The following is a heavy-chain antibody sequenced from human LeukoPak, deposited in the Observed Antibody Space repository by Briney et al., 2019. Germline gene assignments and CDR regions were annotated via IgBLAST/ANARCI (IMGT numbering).Heavy chain of an antibody. Sequence: GGSLRLSCAASGFTFSSFAMSWVRQAPGKGLEWVSTFSGSGGNTYYADSVKGRFSISRDNSKNTLYLQMNSLRAEDTAAYYCARSGLNRFDYWGQGTQVTVSS. CDR3: ARSGLNRFDY. CDR1: GFTFSSFA. D-gene: IGHD2-15*01. CDR2: FSGSGGNT. V-gene: IGHV3-23*01. J-gene: IGHJ4*02.